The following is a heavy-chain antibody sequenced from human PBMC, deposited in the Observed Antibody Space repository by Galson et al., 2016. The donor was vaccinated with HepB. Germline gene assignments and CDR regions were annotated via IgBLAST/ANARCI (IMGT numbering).Heavy chain of an antibody. CDR2: INPNPGHT. D-gene: IGHD1-1*01. CDR3: ARAQSNWNAH. J-gene: IGHJ1*01. V-gene: IGHV1-2*02. CDR1: GYTFTDYY. Sequence: SVKVSCKASGYTFTDYYMHWVRQAPGQGLEWMGWINPNPGHTKYAQKFQGRVTMTRDSSISTAYMELTRLTSDDTAIYYCARAQSNWNAHWGPGTLVTVSS.